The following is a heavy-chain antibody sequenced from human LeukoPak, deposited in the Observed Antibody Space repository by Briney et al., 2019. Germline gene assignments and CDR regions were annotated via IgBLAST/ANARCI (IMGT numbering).Heavy chain of an antibody. J-gene: IGHJ3*02. Sequence: SEALSLTCTVSGGSISSYYWSWIRQPPGKGLEWIGYIYHSGSTYYNPSLKSRVTISVDRSKNQFSLKLSSVTAADTAVYYCARAHSSGWYSDAFDIWGQGTMVTVSS. CDR1: GGSISSYY. V-gene: IGHV4-59*12. D-gene: IGHD6-19*01. CDR3: ARAHSSGWYSDAFDI. CDR2: IYHSGST.